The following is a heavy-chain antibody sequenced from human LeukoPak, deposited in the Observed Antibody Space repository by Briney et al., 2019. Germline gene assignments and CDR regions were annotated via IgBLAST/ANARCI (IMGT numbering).Heavy chain of an antibody. CDR1: GFTFSSYA. Sequence: GGSLRLSCAASGFTFSSYAMHWVRQAPGKGLEWVAVISYDGSNKYYADSVKGRFTISRDSSKNTLYLQMNSLRAEDTAVYYCARVAVAAFDYWGQGTLVTVSS. CDR2: ISYDGSNK. D-gene: IGHD6-19*01. CDR3: ARVAVAAFDY. V-gene: IGHV3-30-3*01. J-gene: IGHJ4*02.